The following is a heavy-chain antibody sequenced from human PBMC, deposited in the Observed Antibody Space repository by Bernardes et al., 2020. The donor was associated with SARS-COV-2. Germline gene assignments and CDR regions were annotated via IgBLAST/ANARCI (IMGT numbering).Heavy chain of an antibody. V-gene: IGHV4-34*01. CDR1: GESFSGYY. Sequence: SETLSLTCAVYGESFSGYYWSWIRQPPGPGLEWIGEIHRSGSTNHNPSLKSRVTVSVDMSKNQFSLRLSSVTAADTAVYYCARSVGGAYRVFDYWGQGTLVIVSS. CDR2: IHRSGST. D-gene: IGHD3-16*01. CDR3: ARSVGGAYRVFDY. J-gene: IGHJ4*02.